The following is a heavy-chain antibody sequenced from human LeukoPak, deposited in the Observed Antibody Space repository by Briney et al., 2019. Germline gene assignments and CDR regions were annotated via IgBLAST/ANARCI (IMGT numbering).Heavy chain of an antibody. CDR3: ARGSRQWLVRYFDY. V-gene: IGHV4-34*01. CDR1: GYSISSGYY. D-gene: IGHD6-19*01. CDR2: INHSGST. Sequence: SETLSLTCAVSGYSISSGYYWSWIRQPPGKGLEWIGEINHSGSTNYNPSLKSRVTISVDTSKNQFSLKLSSVTAADTAVYYCARGSRQWLVRYFDYWGQGTLVTVSS. J-gene: IGHJ4*02.